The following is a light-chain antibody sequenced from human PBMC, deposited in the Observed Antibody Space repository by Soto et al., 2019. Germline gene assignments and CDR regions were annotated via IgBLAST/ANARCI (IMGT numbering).Light chain of an antibody. V-gene: IGKV3-20*01. CDR1: QNVFSNY. J-gene: IGKJ4*01. Sequence: EIVLTQSPGTLSLYPGERATLSCRASQNVFSNYLAWYHPNPGQAPRLLIYDASTRASCIPARFSGSRSVTDFTLSISRLEPEGFAVYYCQQYGSSPAITFGGGNTVDIK. CDR3: QQYGSSPAIT. CDR2: DAS.